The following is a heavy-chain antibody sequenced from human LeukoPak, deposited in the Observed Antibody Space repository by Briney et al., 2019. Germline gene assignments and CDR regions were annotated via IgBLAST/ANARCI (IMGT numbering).Heavy chain of an antibody. CDR1: GGSISSYY. D-gene: IGHD3-22*01. CDR2: IYYSGST. J-gene: IGHJ4*02. Sequence: PSETLSLTCTVPGGSISSYYWSWIRQPPGKGLEWIGYIYYSGSTNYNPSLKSRVTISVDTSKNQFSLKLNSVTAADTAVYYCARGGNYDSSGYQFDYWGQGTLVTVSS. V-gene: IGHV4-59*01. CDR3: ARGGNYDSSGYQFDY.